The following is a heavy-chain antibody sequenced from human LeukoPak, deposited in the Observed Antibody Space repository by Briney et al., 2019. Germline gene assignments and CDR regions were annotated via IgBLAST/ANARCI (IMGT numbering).Heavy chain of an antibody. D-gene: IGHD5-24*01. CDR1: GFTFSNYK. CDR2: ISSSGSII. J-gene: IGHJ4*02. CDR3: VKDSRRWLQNGGYFDY. Sequence: GGSLRLSCAASGFTFSNYKMNWVRQAPGKGLEWVSYISSSGSIIYYSDSVKGRFTISRDNSKNTLYLQMSSLRAEDTAVYYCVKDSRRWLQNGGYFDYWGQGTLVTVSS. V-gene: IGHV3-48*01.